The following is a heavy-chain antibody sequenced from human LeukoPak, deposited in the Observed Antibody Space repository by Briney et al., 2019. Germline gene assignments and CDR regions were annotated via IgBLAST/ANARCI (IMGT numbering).Heavy chain of an antibody. D-gene: IGHD2-15*01. CDR2: INHSGST. J-gene: IGHJ5*02. V-gene: IGHV4-39*07. CDR1: GGSISSDSYY. CDR3: ARVLRYQNWFDP. Sequence: SETLSLTCSVSGGSISSDSYYWSWIRQPPGKGLEWIGEINHSGSTNYNPSLKSRVTISVDTSKNQFSLKLSSVTAADTAVYYCARVLRYQNWFDPWGQGTLVTVSS.